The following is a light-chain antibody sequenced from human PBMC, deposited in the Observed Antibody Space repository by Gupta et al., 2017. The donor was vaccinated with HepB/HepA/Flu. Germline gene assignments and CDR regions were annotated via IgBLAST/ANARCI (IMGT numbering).Light chain of an antibody. CDR1: ILRSYF. V-gene: IGLV3-19*01. Sequence: SSELTQDPAVSVALGQTVRITCQGDILRSYFASWYQQKPVQAPVVVIYGKNNRPSVIPDRFSGSGSGNIASLTITGAQAEDEADYYCNSRDNSGNHQFFGPGTKVTVL. CDR3: NSRDNSGNHQF. J-gene: IGLJ1*01. CDR2: GKN.